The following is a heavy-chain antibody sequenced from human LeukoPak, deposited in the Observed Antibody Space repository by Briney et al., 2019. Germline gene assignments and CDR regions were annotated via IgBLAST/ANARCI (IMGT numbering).Heavy chain of an antibody. CDR2: IGSGGNFI. Sequence: GGSLRLSCAASGFTFSSHFLNWVRQAPGRGLEWVSSIGSGGNFIYYADSVKGRFTISRDNAKNSLYLQMNSLRAEDTAVYYCATLSVVVVPAELNWGQGTLVTVSS. J-gene: IGHJ4*02. D-gene: IGHD2-15*01. CDR1: GFTFSSHF. V-gene: IGHV3-21*04. CDR3: ATLSVVVVPAELN.